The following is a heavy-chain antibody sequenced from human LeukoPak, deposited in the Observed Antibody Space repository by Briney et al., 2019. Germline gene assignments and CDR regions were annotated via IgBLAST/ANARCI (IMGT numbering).Heavy chain of an antibody. CDR3: ARGPTEDLEWLSKTHFDY. CDR2: INAGNGNT. Sequence: ASVKGSCKASGYTFTSYAMHWVRQAPGQRLEWMGWINAGNGNTKYSQKFQGRVTIIRDTSASTAYMELSSLRSEDTAVYYCARGPTEDLEWLSKTHFDYWGREPWSPSPQ. J-gene: IGHJ4*02. V-gene: IGHV1-3*01. CDR1: GYTFTSYA. D-gene: IGHD3-3*01.